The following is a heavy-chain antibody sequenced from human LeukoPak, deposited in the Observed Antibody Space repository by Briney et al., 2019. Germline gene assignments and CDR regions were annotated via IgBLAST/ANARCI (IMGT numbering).Heavy chain of an antibody. CDR2: IYHSGST. D-gene: IGHD3-3*01. V-gene: IGHV4-38-2*02. CDR3: ARVPYDFWSGYHIGGNPYYFDY. J-gene: IGHJ4*02. CDR1: GYSISSGYY. Sequence: SETLSLTCTVSGYSISSGYYWGWIRQPPGKGLEWIGSIYHSGSTYCNPSLKSRVTISVDTSKNQFSLKLSSVTAADTAVYYCARVPYDFWSGYHIGGNPYYFDYWGQGTLVTVSS.